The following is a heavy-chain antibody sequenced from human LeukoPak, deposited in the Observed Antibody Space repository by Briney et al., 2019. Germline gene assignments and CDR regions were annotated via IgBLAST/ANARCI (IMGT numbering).Heavy chain of an antibody. Sequence: TSETLSLTCTVSGYSISSGYYWGWIRQPPGKGLEWIGSIYHSGSTYYNPSLKSRVTISVDTSKNQFSLKLSSVTAADTAVYYCARMFGELLENWFDPWGQGTLVTVSS. CDR3: ARMFGELLENWFDP. D-gene: IGHD3-10*02. V-gene: IGHV4-38-2*02. J-gene: IGHJ5*02. CDR2: IYHSGST. CDR1: GYSISSGYY.